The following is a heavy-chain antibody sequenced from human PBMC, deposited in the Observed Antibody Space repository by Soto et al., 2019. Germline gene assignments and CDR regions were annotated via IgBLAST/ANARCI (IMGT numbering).Heavy chain of an antibody. V-gene: IGHV1-18*01. CDR2: ITTDKGKT. CDR1: GYTFTSYG. J-gene: IGHJ4*02. Sequence: QVQLVQSGPEVKKPGASVKVSCKTSGYTFTSYGISWVRQAPGQGLEWMGWITTDKGKTTYAQKFQGRVTMTTDTATSTAYLEMRRLRSDDTAVYYCATRSPAFDYWGQGPLVTVSS. CDR3: ATRSPAFDY.